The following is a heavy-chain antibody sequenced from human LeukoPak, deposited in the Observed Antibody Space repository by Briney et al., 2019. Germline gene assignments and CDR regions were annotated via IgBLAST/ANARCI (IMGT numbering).Heavy chain of an antibody. D-gene: IGHD2-21*02. CDR1: GFTFNTYA. V-gene: IGHV3-23*01. CDR3: ARALSYCNYFDP. J-gene: IGHJ4*02. Sequence: AGGSLRLSCAASGFTFNTYAMNWVRQSPGKGLEWVSAISATGGTTFYADSVKGRFTLSRDNSKHTLYVPMAGLRPEHTAIYYCARALSYCNYFDPWRQGTRLSLST. CDR2: ISATGGTT.